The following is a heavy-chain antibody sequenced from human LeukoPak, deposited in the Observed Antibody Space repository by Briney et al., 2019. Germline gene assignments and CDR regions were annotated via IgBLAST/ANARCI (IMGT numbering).Heavy chain of an antibody. Sequence: SETLSLTCAVYGGFFSGYYWSWIRQPPGKGLEWIGEINHSGSTNYNPSLKSRVTISVDTSKNQFSLKLSSVTAADTAVYYCARSGDYDILTGSKYYFDYWGQGTLVTVSS. J-gene: IGHJ4*02. V-gene: IGHV4-34*01. CDR3: ARSGDYDILTGSKYYFDY. CDR1: GGFFSGYY. CDR2: INHSGST. D-gene: IGHD3-9*01.